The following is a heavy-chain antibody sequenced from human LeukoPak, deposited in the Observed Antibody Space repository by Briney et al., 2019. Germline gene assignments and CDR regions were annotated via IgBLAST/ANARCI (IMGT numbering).Heavy chain of an antibody. J-gene: IGHJ5*02. Sequence: KASETLSLTCTASGGSISSYYWSWIRQPPGKGLEWIGYIYYSGSTNYNPSLKSRVTISVDTSKNQFSLKLSSVTAADTAVYYCAREDVYSSSWGGWFDPWGQGTLVTVSS. CDR2: IYYSGST. CDR1: GGSISSYY. D-gene: IGHD6-13*01. CDR3: AREDVYSSSWGGWFDP. V-gene: IGHV4-59*01.